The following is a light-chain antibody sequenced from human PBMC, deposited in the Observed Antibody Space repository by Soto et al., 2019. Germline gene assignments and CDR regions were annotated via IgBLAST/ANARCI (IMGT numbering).Light chain of an antibody. CDR2: GAS. CDR3: QQYGGAPYT. V-gene: IGKV3-20*01. CDR1: QSVSSNF. Sequence: ELVLTQSPGTLSLSPGERATLSCRASQSVSSNFLAWYQQKPGQAPRLLIYGASIGATGLPARFSGSGSGTDFTLTISRLEPEDFAVYYCQQYGGAPYTFGPGT. J-gene: IGKJ2*01.